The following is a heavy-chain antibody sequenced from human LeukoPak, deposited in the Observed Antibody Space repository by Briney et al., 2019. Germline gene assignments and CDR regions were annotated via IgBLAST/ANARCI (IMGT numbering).Heavy chain of an antibody. V-gene: IGHV4-39*02. D-gene: IGHD2-2*01. J-gene: IGHJ4*02. CDR1: GGSISSSSYY. CDR2: IYYSGST. Sequence: SETLSLTCTVSGGSISSSSYYWGWIRQPPGKGLEWIGSIYYSGSTYYNPSLKSRVTISVDTSKNQFSLKLSSVTAADTAVYYCAKETHIVVVPAAMYDYWGQGTLVTVSS. CDR3: AKETHIVVVPAAMYDY.